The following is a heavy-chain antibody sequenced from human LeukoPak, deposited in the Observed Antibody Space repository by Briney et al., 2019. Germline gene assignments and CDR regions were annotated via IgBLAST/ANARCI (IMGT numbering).Heavy chain of an antibody. V-gene: IGHV4-30-4*01. CDR1: GGSISSGDYY. D-gene: IGHD3-22*01. CDR2: MYYSGST. Sequence: SETLSLTCTVSGGSISSGDYYWSWIRQPPGKGLEWIGYMYYSGSTYYNPSLKSRATISVDTSKNQFSLKVRSVTAAGTAMYYCARPYYYDSRIDPWGQGTLVTVSS. J-gene: IGHJ5*02. CDR3: ARPYYYDSRIDP.